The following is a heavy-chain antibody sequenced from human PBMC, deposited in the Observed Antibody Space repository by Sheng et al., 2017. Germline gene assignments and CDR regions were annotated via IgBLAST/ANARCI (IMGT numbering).Heavy chain of an antibody. CDR1: GFTFRSYG. J-gene: IGHJ6*03. CDR3: AKDDGGYSAYDYIHYYYYMDV. V-gene: IGHV3-23*04. CDR2: ISDSGDNT. Sequence: EVQLVESGGGLAQPGRTLRLSCAASGFTFRSYGMNWVRQAPGKGLEWVSGISDSGDNTHYADSVKGRFTISRDNSKNTLYLQMNSLRADDTAVYYCAKDDGGYSAYDYIHYYYYMDVWGKGTTVTVSS. D-gene: IGHD5-12*01.